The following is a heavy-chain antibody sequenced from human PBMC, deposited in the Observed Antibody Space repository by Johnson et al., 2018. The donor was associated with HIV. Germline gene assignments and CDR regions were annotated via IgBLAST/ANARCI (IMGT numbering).Heavy chain of an antibody. CDR1: GFTFSSYA. CDR3: AKDHWVVGSWQAFDI. Sequence: QVQLVESGGGVVQPGRSLRLSCAASGFTFSSYAMHWVRQAPGKGLAWVAVISYDGSNKYYADSVKGRFTISRDNSKNTLYLQLNSLRAEDTAVYYCAKDHWVVGSWQAFDIWGQGTMVTVSS. J-gene: IGHJ3*02. CDR2: ISYDGSNK. V-gene: IGHV3-30*04. D-gene: IGHD6-13*01.